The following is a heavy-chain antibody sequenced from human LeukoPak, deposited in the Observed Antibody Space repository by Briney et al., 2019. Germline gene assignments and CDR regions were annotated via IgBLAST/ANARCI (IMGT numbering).Heavy chain of an antibody. CDR2: INPDGSEK. V-gene: IGHV3-7*01. D-gene: IGHD3-3*01. J-gene: IGHJ4*02. CDR1: GFTFSNYW. CDR3: ATYYEFWSAYKSYY. Sequence: GGSLRLSCAASGFTFSNYWMKWVRQPSGKGLEWVATINPDGSEKLYVDSVKGRFTISRDNAENSLYLQVNSLRAQDTGVYYCATYYEFWSAYKSYYWGRGTLVTVSS.